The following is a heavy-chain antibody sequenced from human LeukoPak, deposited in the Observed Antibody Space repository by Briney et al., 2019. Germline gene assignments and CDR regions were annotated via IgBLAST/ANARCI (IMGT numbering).Heavy chain of an antibody. J-gene: IGHJ4*02. Sequence: SETLSLTCTVSGGSISSYYWSWIRQPPGKGLEWIGYIYYSGSTNYNPSLKSRVTISVDTSKNQFSLKLSSVTAADTAVYYCARSLHYYDSSGTGIWGQGTLVTVSS. CDR3: ARSLHYYDSSGTGI. V-gene: IGHV4-59*01. D-gene: IGHD3-22*01. CDR2: IYYSGST. CDR1: GGSISSYY.